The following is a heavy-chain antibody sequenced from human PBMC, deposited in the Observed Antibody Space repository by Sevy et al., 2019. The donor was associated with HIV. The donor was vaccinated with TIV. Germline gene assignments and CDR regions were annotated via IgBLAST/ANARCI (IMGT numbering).Heavy chain of an antibody. CDR3: AREGCTKPHDY. CDR1: GFTFSKYS. V-gene: IGHV3-23*01. Sequence: GGSLRLSCAASGFTFSKYSMSWVRQPPGKGLEWVSTLSFGCGEINYADSVKGRFTNSRDNSKGSVYLQMNNLRPEDTAMYYCAREGCTKPHDYWGQGTLVTVSS. D-gene: IGHD2-8*01. CDR2: LSFGCGEI. J-gene: IGHJ4*02.